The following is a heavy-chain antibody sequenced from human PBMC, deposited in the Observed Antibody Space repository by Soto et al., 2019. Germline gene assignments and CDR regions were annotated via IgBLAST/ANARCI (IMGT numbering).Heavy chain of an antibody. Sequence: QITLKESGPTLVRPAQTLTLTCDFSGFSLSTYDMGVAWIRQPPGKALEWLALIYWDDDKRYSPSLKDRLATSKDPSSNQVALTITNMAPGDTATYFCAHAGDYDLLTFDHWGPGTLVTVSS. CDR1: GFSLSTYDMG. V-gene: IGHV2-5*02. D-gene: IGHD4-17*01. J-gene: IGHJ4*02. CDR2: IYWDDDK. CDR3: AHAGDYDLLTFDH.